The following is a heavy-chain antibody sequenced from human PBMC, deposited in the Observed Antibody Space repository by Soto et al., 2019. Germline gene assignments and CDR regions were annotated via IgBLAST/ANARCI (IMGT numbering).Heavy chain of an antibody. CDR1: GYTFTGYY. CDR3: ARGHCSSTSCYGSDYYYGLDV. V-gene: IGHV1-2*02. CDR2: INPNSGDT. Sequence: ASVKVSCKASGYTFTGYYMHWVRQAPEQGLEGMGWINPNSGDTSYAQKFQGRVTMTRDTSITTAYMELSRLRSDDTAVYYCARGHCSSTSCYGSDYYYGLDVWGQGTTVTVSS. D-gene: IGHD2-2*01. J-gene: IGHJ6*02.